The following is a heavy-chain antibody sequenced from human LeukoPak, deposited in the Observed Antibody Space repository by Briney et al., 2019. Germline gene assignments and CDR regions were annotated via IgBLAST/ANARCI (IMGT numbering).Heavy chain of an antibody. Sequence: SETLSLTCTVSGGSISDSNYYWGWIRQPPGKGLEWIASIYYSGYTYYNSALKSRVTISVDTSKNQFSLKLSSVTAADTAVYYCASPPYGSGSYLFYWGQGTLVTVSS. J-gene: IGHJ4*02. CDR3: ASPPYGSGSYLFY. CDR1: GGSISDSNYY. D-gene: IGHD3-10*01. V-gene: IGHV4-39*07. CDR2: IYYSGYT.